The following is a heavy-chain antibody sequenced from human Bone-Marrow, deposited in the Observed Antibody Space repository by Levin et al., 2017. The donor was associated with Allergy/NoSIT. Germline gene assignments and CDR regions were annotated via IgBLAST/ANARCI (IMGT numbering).Heavy chain of an antibody. Sequence: GGSLRLSCAASGFTFSNSSMNWVRQAPGKGLEWVSYISDISSSIFYADSVKGRFTISRDNAKNSLFLQMNSLRDEDTAVYYCARDCPHLSYSSTWYYYYGMDVWGQGTTVTVSS. CDR2: ISDISSSI. CDR1: GFTFSNSS. D-gene: IGHD6-13*01. CDR3: ARDCPHLSYSSTWYYYYGMDV. V-gene: IGHV3-48*02. J-gene: IGHJ6*02.